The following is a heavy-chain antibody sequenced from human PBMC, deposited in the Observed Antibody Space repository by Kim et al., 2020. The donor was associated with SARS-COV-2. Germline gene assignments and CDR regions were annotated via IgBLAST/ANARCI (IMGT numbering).Heavy chain of an antibody. D-gene: IGHD3-22*01. CDR3: ARDTDYYDSSGEPDY. CDR1: GYTFTSYG. CDR2: ISAYNGNT. J-gene: IGHJ4*02. Sequence: ASVKVSCKASGYTFTSYGISWVRQAPGQGLEWMGWISAYNGNTNYAQKLQGRVTMTTDTSTSTAYMELRSLRSDDTAVYYCARDTDYYDSSGEPDYWGQGTLVTVSS. V-gene: IGHV1-18*04.